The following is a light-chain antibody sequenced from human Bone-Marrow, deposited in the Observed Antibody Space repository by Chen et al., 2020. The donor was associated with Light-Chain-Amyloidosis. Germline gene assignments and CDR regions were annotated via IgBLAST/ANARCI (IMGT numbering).Light chain of an antibody. Sequence: QSALTQPASVSGSPGQSLTISCTGTSGDVGTYNYVSWYQQHPGKAPKVMIYAVSNRPSGVSNRFSGSKSGNTASLTISGLQAEDEAEYYCSSFTSSSSYVFGPGTKVTVL. CDR3: SSFTSSSSYV. CDR2: AVS. CDR1: SGDVGTYNY. V-gene: IGLV2-14*01. J-gene: IGLJ1*01.